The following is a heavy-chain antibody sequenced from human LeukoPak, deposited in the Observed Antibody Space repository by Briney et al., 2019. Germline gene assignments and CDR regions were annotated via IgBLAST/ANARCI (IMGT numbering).Heavy chain of an antibody. J-gene: IGHJ5*02. D-gene: IGHD4-11*01. Sequence: PSQTLSLTCTVSGGSISSGGYYWSWIRQHPGKGLEWIGYIYYSGSTYYNPSLKSRVTISVDTSKNQFSLKLSSVTAADTAVYYCARVGYGNYGWFDPWGQGTLVTVSS. V-gene: IGHV4-31*03. CDR2: IYYSGST. CDR3: ARVGYGNYGWFDP. CDR1: GGSISSGGYY.